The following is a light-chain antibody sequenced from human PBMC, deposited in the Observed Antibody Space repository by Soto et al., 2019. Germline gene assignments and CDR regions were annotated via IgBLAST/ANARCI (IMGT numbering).Light chain of an antibody. Sequence: DSQMTQSPSTLSASVGDRVVVTCRASQNINKWLAWYKQKPGKAPNLLISDASRLESGVPSRFSGSVSGTQSTLTISGLQPDDFATYYCQQYKSYSPRTFGQGTKVDIK. CDR1: QNINKW. J-gene: IGKJ1*01. CDR2: DAS. V-gene: IGKV1-5*01. CDR3: QQYKSYSPRT.